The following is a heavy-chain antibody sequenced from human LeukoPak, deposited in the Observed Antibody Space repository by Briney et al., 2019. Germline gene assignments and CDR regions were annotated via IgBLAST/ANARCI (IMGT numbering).Heavy chain of an antibody. CDR1: GFTFSDAW. CDR3: SRNADHDW. V-gene: IGHV3-15*01. J-gene: IGHJ4*02. Sequence: PGGSLRLSCAASGFTFSDAWMNWVRQTPGKGLEWVARIKRQTEGWTTDYAAPVKGRFTISRDDSKSTLYLQMNSLETEDTAVYYCSRNADHDWWGRGTLVTVSS. CDR2: IKRQTEGWTT. D-gene: IGHD1-14*01.